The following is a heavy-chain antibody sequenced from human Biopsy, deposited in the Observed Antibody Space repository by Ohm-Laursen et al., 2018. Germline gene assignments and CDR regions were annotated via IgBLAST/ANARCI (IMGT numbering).Heavy chain of an antibody. CDR1: GDYVSSGSFY. D-gene: IGHD6-19*01. V-gene: IGHV4-61*01. CDR3: ARGMRSSGWPYFDS. Sequence: TLSLTCTVPGDYVSSGSFYWTWIRQPPGQGLEYIGYIYDRGSTANYNPSLESRVTMSVDMPKNQFSLKLSSVTAADTAIYYCARGMRSSGWPYFDSWGQGTLVTVSS. J-gene: IGHJ4*02. CDR2: IYDRGST.